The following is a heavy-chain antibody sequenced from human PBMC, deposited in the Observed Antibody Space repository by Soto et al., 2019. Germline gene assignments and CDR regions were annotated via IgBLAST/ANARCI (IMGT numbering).Heavy chain of an antibody. J-gene: IGHJ4*02. Sequence: ASVKVSCKASGYTFTSYGISWVRQAPGQGLEWMGWISAYNGNTNYAQKLQGRVTMTTDTSTSTAYMELRSLRSDDTAVYYCARAGPKYSSSWKPFDYWGQGTLVTGSS. CDR1: GYTFTSYG. V-gene: IGHV1-18*01. CDR3: ARAGPKYSSSWKPFDY. D-gene: IGHD6-13*01. CDR2: ISAYNGNT.